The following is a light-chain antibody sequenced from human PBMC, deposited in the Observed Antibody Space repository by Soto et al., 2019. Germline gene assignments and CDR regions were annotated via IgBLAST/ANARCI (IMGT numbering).Light chain of an antibody. J-gene: IGKJ4*01. CDR1: QSVSSSY. V-gene: IGKV3-20*01. CDR2: GAS. CDR3: QQYGSSPFLT. Sequence: EIVLTQSRGTLSLSPGERATLSCRASQSVSSSYLAWYQQKPGQAPRLLIYGASSRATGIPDRFSGSGSGTDFTLTISRLEPGDFAVYYCQQYGSSPFLTFGGGTKVEIK.